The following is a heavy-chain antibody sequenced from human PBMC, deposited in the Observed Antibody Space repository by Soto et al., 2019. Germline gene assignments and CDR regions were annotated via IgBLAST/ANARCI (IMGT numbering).Heavy chain of an antibody. D-gene: IGHD3-3*01. V-gene: IGHV3-7*03. CDR2: IKQDGSEK. Sequence: PGGSLRLSCAASGFTFSSYWMSWVRQAPGKGLEWVANIKQDGSEKYYVDSVKGRFTISRDNAKNSLYLQMNSLGAEDTAVYYCARVEPDYDFWSGYSPEGNWFDPWGQGTLVTVSS. CDR3: ARVEPDYDFWSGYSPEGNWFDP. J-gene: IGHJ5*02. CDR1: GFTFSSYW.